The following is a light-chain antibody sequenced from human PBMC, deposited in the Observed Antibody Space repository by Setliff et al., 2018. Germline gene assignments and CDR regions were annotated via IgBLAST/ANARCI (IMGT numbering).Light chain of an antibody. CDR2: EVT. CDR3: SSYAGGSNFV. V-gene: IGLV2-8*01. Sequence: QSALTQPASVSGSPGQSITISCSGTSNDVGAYDLVSWYQQHPGKTPKLMIYEVTXXXPGVXXXXXXXXXXXTXSLTVSXLQAEDEADYYCSSYAGGSNFVFGTGTKVTV. J-gene: IGLJ1*01. CDR1: SNDVGAYDL.